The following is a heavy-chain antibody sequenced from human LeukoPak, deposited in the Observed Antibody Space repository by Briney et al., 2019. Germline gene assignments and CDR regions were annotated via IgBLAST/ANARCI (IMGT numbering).Heavy chain of an antibody. Sequence: ASVKVSCKASGYTFTTYGITWVRQAPGQGLEWMGWISGYNGNTNYAQKLQGRVTMTTDTSTSTAYMELRSLKSDDTAVYYCASLKNYYDSSGYLVADAFDIWGQGTMVTVSS. CDR1: GYTFTTYG. V-gene: IGHV1-18*01. D-gene: IGHD3-22*01. J-gene: IGHJ3*02. CDR2: ISGYNGNT. CDR3: ASLKNYYDSSGYLVADAFDI.